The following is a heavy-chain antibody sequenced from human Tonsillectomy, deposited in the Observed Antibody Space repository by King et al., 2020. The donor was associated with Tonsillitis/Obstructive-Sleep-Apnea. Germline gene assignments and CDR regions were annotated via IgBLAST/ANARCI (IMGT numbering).Heavy chain of an antibody. CDR2: FYYNGNT. CDR3: ARAYYYDSGWFDP. Sequence: QLQESGPGLVKPSETLSLTCNVSGGSISSYYWSWILQPPGKGLEWIGYFYYNGNTNYNPSLKSRVTISVDTSKNQLSLKLSSVTAADTAVYYCARAYYYDSGWFDPWGQGTLVTVSS. D-gene: IGHD3-22*01. V-gene: IGHV4-59*01. J-gene: IGHJ5*02. CDR1: GGSISSYY.